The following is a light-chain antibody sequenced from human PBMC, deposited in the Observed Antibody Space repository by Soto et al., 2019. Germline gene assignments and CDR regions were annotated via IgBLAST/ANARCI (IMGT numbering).Light chain of an antibody. Sequence: DIRGTQSPPTLSASVGDRVTITCRASQTITTWMAWYQQKPGKAPKLLVYDASTLQSGVATRFSGSGSGTEFTLISSGLQPEDSATYYCQQYTNTNNPWMFGQGTKVEI. J-gene: IGKJ1*01. CDR3: QQYTNTNNPWM. CDR1: QTITTW. CDR2: DAS. V-gene: IGKV1-5*01.